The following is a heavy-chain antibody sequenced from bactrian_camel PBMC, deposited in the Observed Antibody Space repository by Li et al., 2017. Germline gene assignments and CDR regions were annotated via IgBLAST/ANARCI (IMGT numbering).Heavy chain of an antibody. V-gene: IGHV3S6*01. CDR1: GFPFSSYS. CDR3: ASDRSLGFCVEMMRGKIRRGSGY. CDR2: IRNDAKV. Sequence: LVESGGGLVQPGGSLRLSCAASGFPFSSYSLTWVRQAPGKGLEWVSTIRNDAKVYYTDSVKGRFTISQDNAKSTLYLQMDNLKPEDTAMYYCASDRSLGFCVEMMRGKIRRGSGYRGQGTQVTVS. D-gene: IGHD1*01. J-gene: IGHJ6*01.